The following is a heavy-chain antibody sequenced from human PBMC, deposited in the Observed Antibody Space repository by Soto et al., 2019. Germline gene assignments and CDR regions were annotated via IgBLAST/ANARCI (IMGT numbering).Heavy chain of an antibody. CDR3: AQGRGAARLLF. Sequence: QVQLQQWGAGLLKPSETLSLNCSVFAGSFSGFYWSWIRQAPGKGLEWIGEINDSGSTNYSPALKSRVFISVDTSRKPFSLELRSLTAADTAVYFCAQGRGAARLLFWGQGTLVTVSS. CDR1: AGSFSGFY. J-gene: IGHJ4*02. V-gene: IGHV4-34*01. D-gene: IGHD6-6*01. CDR2: INDSGST.